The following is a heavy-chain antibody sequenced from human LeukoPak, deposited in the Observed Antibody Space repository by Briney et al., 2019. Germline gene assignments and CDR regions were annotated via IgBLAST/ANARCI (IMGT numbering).Heavy chain of an antibody. CDR2: INPNSGGT. CDR3: ARDRPDATIYYHYGMDV. D-gene: IGHD5-24*01. J-gene: IGHJ6*02. V-gene: IGHV1-2*02. CDR1: GYTFTGYY. Sequence: ASVKVSCKASGYTFTGYYMHWVRQAPGQGLEWMGWINPNSGGTNYAQKFQGRVTMTRDTSISTAYMELSRLRSDDTAVYDCARDRPDATIYYHYGMDVWGQGTTVTVSS.